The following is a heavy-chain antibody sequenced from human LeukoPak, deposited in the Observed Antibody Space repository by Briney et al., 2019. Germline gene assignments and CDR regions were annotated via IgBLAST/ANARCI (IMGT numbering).Heavy chain of an antibody. D-gene: IGHD4-11*01. CDR1: GFTFSSYG. CDR3: ARGIAMTTLNALDI. CDR2: ISYDGSNK. Sequence: GGSLRLSCAASGFTFSSYGMHWVRQAPGKGLEWVAVISYDGSNKYYADSVKGRFTISRDNSKNTLYLQMTSLRAEDTAVYYCARGIAMTTLNALDIWGQGTLVTVSS. J-gene: IGHJ3*02. V-gene: IGHV3-30*03.